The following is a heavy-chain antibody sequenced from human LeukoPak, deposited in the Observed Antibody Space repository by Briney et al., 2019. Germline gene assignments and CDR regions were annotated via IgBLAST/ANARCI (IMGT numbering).Heavy chain of an antibody. CDR3: VNAAAALAYYYMDV. D-gene: IGHD2-2*01. J-gene: IGHJ6*03. CDR1: GFAFSSYA. CDR2: ISGSGGST. V-gene: IGHV3-23*01. Sequence: GGSLRLSCAASGFAFSSYAMSWVRQAPGKGLEWVSAISGSGGSTYYADSVKGRFTISRDNSKNTLYLQMNSLRAEDTAVYYCVNAAAALAYYYMDVWGKGTTVTVSS.